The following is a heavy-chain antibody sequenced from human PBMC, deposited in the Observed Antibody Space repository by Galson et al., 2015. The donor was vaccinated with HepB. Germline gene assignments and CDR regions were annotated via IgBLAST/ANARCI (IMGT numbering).Heavy chain of an antibody. D-gene: IGHD3-10*01. CDR1: GFTFSSYA. CDR2: ISGSGGST. Sequence: SLRLSCAASGFTFSSYAMSWVRQAPGKGLEWVSAISGSGGSTYYADSVKGRFTISRDNSKNTLYLQMNSLRAEDTAVYYCAKDRSGGSFGELLTLTSVFDYWGQGTLVTVSS. CDR3: AKDRSGGSFGELLTLTSVFDY. V-gene: IGHV3-23*01. J-gene: IGHJ4*02.